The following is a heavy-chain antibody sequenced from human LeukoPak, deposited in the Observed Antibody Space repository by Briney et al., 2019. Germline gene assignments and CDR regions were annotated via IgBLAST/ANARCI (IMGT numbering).Heavy chain of an antibody. CDR1: GGSISSGDYY. CDR3: ARVNSGYDSHYFDY. CDR2: IYYSGST. Sequence: PSETLSLTCTVSGGSISSGDYYWSWIRQPPGKGLESIGYIYYSGSTYYNPSLKSRVTISVDTSKNQFSLKLSSVTAADTAVYYCARVNSGYDSHYFDYWGQGTLVTVSS. D-gene: IGHD5-12*01. V-gene: IGHV4-30-4*01. J-gene: IGHJ4*02.